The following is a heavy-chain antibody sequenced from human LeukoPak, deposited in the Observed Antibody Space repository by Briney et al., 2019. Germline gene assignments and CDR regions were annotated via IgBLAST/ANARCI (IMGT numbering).Heavy chain of an antibody. Sequence: GGSLRLSCAASGFTFSSYTMHWVRQAPGKGLEWVAVISYDGSNKYYADSVKGRFTISRDNSKNTLYLQMNSLRAEDTAVYYCAKAVAGGPSAFDYWGQGTLVTVSS. CDR3: AKAVAGGPSAFDY. D-gene: IGHD6-19*01. CDR2: ISYDGSNK. V-gene: IGHV3-30-3*01. J-gene: IGHJ4*02. CDR1: GFTFSSYT.